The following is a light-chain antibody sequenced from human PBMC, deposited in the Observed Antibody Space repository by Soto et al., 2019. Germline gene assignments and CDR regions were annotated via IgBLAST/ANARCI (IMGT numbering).Light chain of an antibody. CDR3: QQSYSTLWT. V-gene: IGKV1-5*03. Sequence: PMTQFPATLSGYGGDRVTLPCRASLSLSSWLAWYQQKPGKAPKILIYKAATLKSGVPSRISGSGSGTEFTLTISSLQPGDFATYYCQQSYSTLWTFGQGSNADVK. CDR2: KAA. CDR1: LSLSSW. J-gene: IGKJ1*01.